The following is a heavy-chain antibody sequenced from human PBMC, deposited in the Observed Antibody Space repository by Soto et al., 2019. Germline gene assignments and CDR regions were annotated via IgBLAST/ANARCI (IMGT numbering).Heavy chain of an antibody. Sequence: PGESLKISCKGSGYSFTSYWISWVRQMPGKGLEWMGRIDPSDSYTNYSPSFQGHVTISADKSISTAYLQWSSLKASDTAMYYCARIYSSSWSPVNWFDPWGQGTLVTVS. CDR2: IDPSDSYT. J-gene: IGHJ5*02. D-gene: IGHD6-13*01. CDR1: GYSFTSYW. V-gene: IGHV5-10-1*01. CDR3: ARIYSSSWSPVNWFDP.